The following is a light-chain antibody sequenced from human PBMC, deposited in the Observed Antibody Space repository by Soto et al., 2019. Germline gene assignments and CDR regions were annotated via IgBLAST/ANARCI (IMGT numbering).Light chain of an antibody. Sequence: QSALTQPPSASGSPGQSVTISCTGTSSDVGGYNYVSWYQQHPGKAPKLMSYEVSKRPSGVPDRFSGSKSGNTASLTVSGLHAEDEADYYCSSYAGSNNFGVFGTGTKLTVL. CDR3: SSYAGSNNFGV. J-gene: IGLJ1*01. CDR1: SSDVGGYNY. V-gene: IGLV2-8*01. CDR2: EVS.